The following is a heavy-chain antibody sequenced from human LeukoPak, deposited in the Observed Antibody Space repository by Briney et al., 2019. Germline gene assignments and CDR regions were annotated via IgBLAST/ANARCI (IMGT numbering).Heavy chain of an antibody. J-gene: IGHJ5*02. CDR1: QFPFSNFA. D-gene: IGHD5-12*01. Sequence: GRSLRLSCAASQFPFSNFAMHWVRQAPGKGLEWVAFISHDGSKKSYGDSVKGRFTISRDNSKNTLYLQMNSLRAEDTAVYYCAKDIVATIGPWGQGTLVTVSS. V-gene: IGHV3-33*06. CDR2: ISHDGSKK. CDR3: AKDIVATIGP.